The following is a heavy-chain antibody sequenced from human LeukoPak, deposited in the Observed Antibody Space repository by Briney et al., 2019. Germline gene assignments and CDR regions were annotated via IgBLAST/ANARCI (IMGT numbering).Heavy chain of an antibody. D-gene: IGHD6-19*01. Sequence: ASVRVSRKASGYTFSSYAIHWVRQAPGQRPEWMGWIYVGNGNTKYSQKFRDRVTITRDTSASTVYMELTSLRSEDTAVYSCARGEQWLVSPFDYWGQGTLVTVSS. V-gene: IGHV1-3*01. CDR1: GYTFSSYA. CDR3: ARGEQWLVSPFDY. CDR2: IYVGNGNT. J-gene: IGHJ4*02.